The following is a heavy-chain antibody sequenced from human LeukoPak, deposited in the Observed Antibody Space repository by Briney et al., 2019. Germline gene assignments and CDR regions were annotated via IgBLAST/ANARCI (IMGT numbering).Heavy chain of an antibody. D-gene: IGHD1-14*01. CDR3: ARTTGSFGPVAL. Sequence: PGGSLRLSCAASGYTFSDYYMHWIRQAPAKGLEWVSYISSSGSYSHADSVKGRFTISRDNAKNSLYLQMNSLRAEDTALYYCARTTGSFGPVALWGQGTLVTVSS. CDR2: ISSSGSY. J-gene: IGHJ4*02. V-gene: IGHV3-11*04. CDR1: GYTFSDYY.